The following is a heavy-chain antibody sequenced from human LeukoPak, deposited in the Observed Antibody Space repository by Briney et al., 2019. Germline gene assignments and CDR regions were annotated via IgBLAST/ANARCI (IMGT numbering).Heavy chain of an antibody. Sequence: GESLKISCKGSGYRFTSYWIGWVRQMPGKGLEWMGIIYPGDSDTRYSPSFQGQVTISADKSISTAYLQWSSLKASDTAMYYCARRGGTSSSWKTTLDELDYWGQGTLVTVSS. CDR1: GYRFTSYW. CDR2: IYPGDSDT. V-gene: IGHV5-51*01. CDR3: ARRGGTSSSWKTTLDELDY. J-gene: IGHJ4*02. D-gene: IGHD6-13*01.